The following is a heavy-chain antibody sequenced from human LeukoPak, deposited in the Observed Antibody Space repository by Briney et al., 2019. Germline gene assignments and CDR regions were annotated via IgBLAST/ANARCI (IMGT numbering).Heavy chain of an antibody. CDR3: AKLWQQLVLGEHDAFDI. J-gene: IGHJ3*02. D-gene: IGHD6-13*01. Sequence: GGSLRLSCAASGFTFSSYAMSWVRQAPGKGLEWVSAISGSGGSTYYADSVKGRFTISRDNSKNTLYLQMNSLRAEDTAVYHCAKLWQQLVLGEHDAFDIWGQGTMVTVSS. CDR2: ISGSGGST. V-gene: IGHV3-23*01. CDR1: GFTFSSYA.